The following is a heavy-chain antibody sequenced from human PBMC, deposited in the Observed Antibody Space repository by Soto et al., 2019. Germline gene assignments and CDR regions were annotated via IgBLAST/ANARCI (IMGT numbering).Heavy chain of an antibody. V-gene: IGHV3-33*01. CDR2: IWYDGSNK. Sequence: PGGSLRLSCAASGFTFSSYGMHLVRQAPGKGLEWVAVIWYDGSNKYYADSVKGRFTISRDNSKNTLYLQMNSLRAEDTAVYYCAREGSDTAMVIRSWYFDLWGRGTLVTVSS. J-gene: IGHJ2*01. CDR3: AREGSDTAMVIRSWYFDL. CDR1: GFTFSSYG. D-gene: IGHD5-18*01.